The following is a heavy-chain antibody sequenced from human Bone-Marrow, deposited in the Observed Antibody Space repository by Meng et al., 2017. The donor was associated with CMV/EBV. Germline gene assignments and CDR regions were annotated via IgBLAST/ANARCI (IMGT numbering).Heavy chain of an antibody. CDR3: ARVGKAVAGTANCPPDY. CDR1: GGSFSGYY. D-gene: IGHD6-19*01. Sequence: SETLSLTCAVYGGSFSGYYWSWIRQPPGKGLEWIGEINHSGSTNYNPSLKSRVTISIDTSKNQFSLKLSSVTAADTAVYYCARVGKAVAGTANCPPDYWGQGTLVTVSS. J-gene: IGHJ4*02. V-gene: IGHV4-34*01. CDR2: INHSGST.